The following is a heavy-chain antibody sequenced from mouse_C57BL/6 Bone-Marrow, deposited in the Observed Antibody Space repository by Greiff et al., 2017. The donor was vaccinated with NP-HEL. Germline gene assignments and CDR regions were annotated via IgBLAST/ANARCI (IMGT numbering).Heavy chain of an antibody. J-gene: IGHJ2*01. D-gene: IGHD2-4*01. CDR3: ARPPSSYDYDDVRFDY. Sequence: VQLQQSGAELVRPGTSVKVSCKASGYAFTNYLIEWVKQRPGQGLEWIGVINPGSGGTNYNEKFKGKATLTADKSSSTAYMQLSSLTSEDSAVYFCARPPSSYDYDDVRFDYWGQGTTLTVSS. V-gene: IGHV1-54*01. CDR1: GYAFTNYL. CDR2: INPGSGGT.